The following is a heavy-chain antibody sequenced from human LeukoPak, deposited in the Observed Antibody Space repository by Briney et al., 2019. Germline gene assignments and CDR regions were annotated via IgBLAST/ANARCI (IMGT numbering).Heavy chain of an antibody. CDR1: GFTFSSYS. D-gene: IGHD6-25*01. CDR2: ISSSSSTI. CDR3: ARGSARFAFDI. J-gene: IGHJ3*02. V-gene: IGHV3-48*01. Sequence: PGGSLRLSXAASGFTFSSYSMNWVRQAPGKGLEWVSYISSSSSTIYYADSVKGRFTISRDNAKNSLYLQMNSLRAEDTAVYYCARGSARFAFDIWGQGTMVTVSS.